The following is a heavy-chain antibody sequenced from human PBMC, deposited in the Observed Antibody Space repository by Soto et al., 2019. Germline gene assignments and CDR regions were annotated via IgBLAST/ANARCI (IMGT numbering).Heavy chain of an antibody. CDR2: IYYSGST. CDR3: ARDSTSLYYFDY. CDR1: CGSISGYD. Sequence: SETLSPTWTVSCGSISGYDVSWSRQRPGKGMEWIGYIYYSGSTDYNPSLKSRVTISVDTSKNQFSLKLSSVTAPDTAVYYCARDSTSLYYFDYWGQGTLVTVSS. J-gene: IGHJ4*02. D-gene: IGHD2-2*01. V-gene: IGHV4-59*01.